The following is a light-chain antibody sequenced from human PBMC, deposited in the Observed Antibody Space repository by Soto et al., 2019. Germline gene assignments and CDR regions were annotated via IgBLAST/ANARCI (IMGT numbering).Light chain of an antibody. J-gene: IGKJ4*01. V-gene: IGKV3-15*01. CDR3: QQYNNWPPLVT. CDR2: SVS. CDR1: QSVSSS. Sequence: EIVMTQSPATLSVSPGERATLSCRASQSVSSSLAWYQQKPGQAPRLLIYSVSNRATGIPARFSGSGSGTEFTLTISSRQSEDFAVYYCQQYNNWPPLVTFGGGTKVESK.